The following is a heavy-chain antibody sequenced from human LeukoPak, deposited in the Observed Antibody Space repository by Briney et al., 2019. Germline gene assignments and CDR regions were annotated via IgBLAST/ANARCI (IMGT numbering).Heavy chain of an antibody. V-gene: IGHV3-23*01. CDR1: GFTFSSYA. J-gene: IGHJ5*02. Sequence: QPGGSLRLSCAASGFTFSSYAVSWVRQAPGKGLEWVSAISGSGGSTYYADSVKGRFTISRDNSKNTLYLQMNSLRAEDTAVYYCAKDLSRELLGGNWFDPWGQGTLVAVSS. CDR3: AKDLSRELLGGNWFDP. CDR2: ISGSGGST. D-gene: IGHD1-26*01.